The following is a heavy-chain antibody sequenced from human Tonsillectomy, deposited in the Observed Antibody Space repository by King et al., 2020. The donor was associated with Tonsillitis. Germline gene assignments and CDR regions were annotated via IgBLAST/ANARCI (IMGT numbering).Heavy chain of an antibody. V-gene: IGHV3-11*06. D-gene: IGHD3-22*01. CDR3: ARDTHDSSGYYTNLDY. CDR1: GFTFSDYY. CDR2: ISSSSSYT. Sequence: VQLVESGGDLVKPGGSLRLSCAASGFTFSDYYMSWIRQAPGKGLEWVSYISSSSSYTNYADSVKGRFTITRDNAKNSLYLQKNSLRAEKTAVYYCARDTHDSSGYYTNLDYWGQGRLVTASS. J-gene: IGHJ4*02.